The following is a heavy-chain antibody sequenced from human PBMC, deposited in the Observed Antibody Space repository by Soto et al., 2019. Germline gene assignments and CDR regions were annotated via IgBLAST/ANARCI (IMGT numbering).Heavy chain of an antibody. CDR2: ISAYNGNT. D-gene: IGHD2-21*02. V-gene: IGHV1-18*01. Sequence: QVQLVQSGAEVKKPGASVKVSCKASGYTFTTHGISWVRQAPGQGLEWMGWISAYNGNTNYAQKLQGRVTMTTDTSTSTAYMELRSLRSDDTAVYYCASGCGGDCYYTANPAFDIWGQGTMVTVSS. J-gene: IGHJ3*02. CDR1: GYTFTTHG. CDR3: ASGCGGDCYYTANPAFDI.